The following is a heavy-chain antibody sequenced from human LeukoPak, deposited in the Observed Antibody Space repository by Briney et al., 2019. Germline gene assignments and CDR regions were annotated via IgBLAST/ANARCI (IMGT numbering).Heavy chain of an antibody. V-gene: IGHV3-30-3*01. CDR3: ARDYYGSGSYLGT. J-gene: IGHJ5*02. D-gene: IGHD3-10*01. CDR1: GFTFSSYA. CDR2: ISYDGSNK. Sequence: GGSLRLSCAASGFTFSSYAMHWVRQAPGKGLEGVAVISYDGSNKYYADSVKGRFTISRDNSKNTLHLQMNSLRAEDTAVYYCARDYYGSGSYLGTWGQGTLVTVSS.